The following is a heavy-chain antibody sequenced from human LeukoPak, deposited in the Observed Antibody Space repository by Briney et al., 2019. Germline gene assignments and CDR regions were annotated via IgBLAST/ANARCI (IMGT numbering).Heavy chain of an antibody. D-gene: IGHD3-22*01. CDR2: ISGSGGST. CDR3: AKHMYYYDSSGLGPH. J-gene: IGHJ4*02. CDR1: GFTFSSYA. Sequence: GGSLRLSCAASGFTFSSYAMSWVRQAPGKGLEWVSAISGSGGSTYYADSVKGRFTISRDNSKNTLYLQINSLRAEDTAVYYCAKHMYYYDSSGLGPHWGQGTLVTVSS. V-gene: IGHV3-23*01.